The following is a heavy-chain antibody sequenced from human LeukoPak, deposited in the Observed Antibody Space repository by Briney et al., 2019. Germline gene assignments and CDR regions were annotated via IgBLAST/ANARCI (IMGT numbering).Heavy chain of an antibody. J-gene: IGHJ3*02. V-gene: IGHV1-58*02. D-gene: IGHD6-13*01. CDR2: TVVGSGNT. CDR3: AARVDSSSWGFAFDI. CDR1: GFTFTSSA. Sequence: ASVKVSCKASGFTFTSSAMQWVRQARGQRLEWIGWTVVGSGNTNYAQKFQERVTITRDMSTSTAYMELSSLRSEDTAVYYCAARVDSSSWGFAFDIWGQGTMVTVSS.